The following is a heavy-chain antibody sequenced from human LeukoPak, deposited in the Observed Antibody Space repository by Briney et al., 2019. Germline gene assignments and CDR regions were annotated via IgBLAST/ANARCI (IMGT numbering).Heavy chain of an antibody. D-gene: IGHD3-10*01. CDR1: GFTFSSSE. CDR3: AKVTYGSGTYGAFDS. Sequence: PGGSLRLSCAASGFTFSSSEMNWVRQAPGKGLEWVSYISRSGNTVYYADSVKGRFTISRDNSKNTLYLQMNSLRAEDTAVYYCAKVTYGSGTYGAFDSWGQGTLVTVSS. CDR2: ISRSGNTV. J-gene: IGHJ4*02. V-gene: IGHV3-48*03.